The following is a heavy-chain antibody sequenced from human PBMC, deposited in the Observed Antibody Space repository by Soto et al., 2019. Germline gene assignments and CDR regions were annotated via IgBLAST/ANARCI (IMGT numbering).Heavy chain of an antibody. V-gene: IGHV3-33*01. CDR3: ARPDIVAAIGGALDC. CDR1: GFTFSNYG. D-gene: IGHD5-12*01. Sequence: QVQLVESGGGVVQPGRSLGLSCEASGFTFSNYGMHWVRQAPGKGLEWVAVIWNDGSSRYYADSVKGRFTISRDNSKNTLFLQMNNLRAEDTAVYYCARPDIVAAIGGALDCWGQGTLVTVSS. J-gene: IGHJ4*02. CDR2: IWNDGSSR.